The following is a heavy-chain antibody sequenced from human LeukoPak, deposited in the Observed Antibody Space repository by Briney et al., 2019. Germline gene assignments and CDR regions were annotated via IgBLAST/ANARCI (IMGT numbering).Heavy chain of an antibody. J-gene: IGHJ4*02. CDR2: IIPILGIA. D-gene: IGHD2-2*01. CDR3: ARVQEYQLLTYHTSFDY. CDR1: GGTFSSYT. Sequence: GASVKVSCKASGGTFSSYTISWVRQAPGQGLEWMGRIIPILGIANYAQKFQGRVTITADKSTSTAYMELSSLRSEDTAVYYCARVQEYQLLTYHTSFDYWGQGALVTVSS. V-gene: IGHV1-69*02.